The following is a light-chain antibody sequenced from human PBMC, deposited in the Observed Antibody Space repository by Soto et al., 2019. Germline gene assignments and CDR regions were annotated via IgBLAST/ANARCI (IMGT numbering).Light chain of an antibody. V-gene: IGKV3-20*01. CDR1: QSVSSSY. CDR3: QQYCSSPLLT. Sequence: EIVLTQSPGTLSLSPGERATLSCRASQSVSSSYLAWYQQKPGQAPRLLIYGASSRATGIPDRFSGSGSGTDFTLTISRLEPEDFAVYYCQQYCSSPLLTFGGGTKVEIK. CDR2: GAS. J-gene: IGKJ4*01.